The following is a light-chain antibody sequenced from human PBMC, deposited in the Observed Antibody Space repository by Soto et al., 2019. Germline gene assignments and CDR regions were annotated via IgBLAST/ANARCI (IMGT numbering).Light chain of an antibody. CDR3: QQHKIWPLT. Sequence: EIVMTQSPATLSASPGESATLSCRASQSVTSDLVWYQHKPGQAPRLLIYAASTRATGIPARFSGSGSGSGTEFTLTISSLQSGDFAVYYCQQHKIWPLTFGGGTKVDIK. V-gene: IGKV3-15*01. CDR1: QSVTSD. CDR2: AAS. J-gene: IGKJ4*01.